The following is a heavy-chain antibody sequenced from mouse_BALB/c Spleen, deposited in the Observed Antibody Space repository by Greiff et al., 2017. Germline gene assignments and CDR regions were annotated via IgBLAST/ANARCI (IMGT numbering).Heavy chain of an antibody. Sequence: EVQLQESGPGLVKPSQSLSLTCTVTGYSITSDYAWNWIRQFPGNKLEWMGYISYSGSTSYNPSLKSRISITRDTSKNQFFLQLNSVTTEDTATYYCARSGYGGGYYAMDYWGQGTSVTVSS. CDR3: ARSGYGGGYYAMDY. J-gene: IGHJ4*01. CDR2: ISYSGST. CDR1: GYSITSDYA. V-gene: IGHV3-2*02. D-gene: IGHD3-1*01.